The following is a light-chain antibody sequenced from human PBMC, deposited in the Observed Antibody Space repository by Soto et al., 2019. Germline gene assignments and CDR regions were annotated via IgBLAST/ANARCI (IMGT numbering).Light chain of an antibody. V-gene: IGKV1-9*01. CDR3: QQLDSYVFT. J-gene: IGKJ3*01. Sequence: ILLTQSPSSLSASVGDRVTITCRASQGISSYLAWYQQKPGEAPKLLIYAASTLQSGVPSRFSGSGSGTDLTLTISSLQPEDFATYYCQQLDSYVFTFGPGTKVDIK. CDR2: AAS. CDR1: QGISSY.